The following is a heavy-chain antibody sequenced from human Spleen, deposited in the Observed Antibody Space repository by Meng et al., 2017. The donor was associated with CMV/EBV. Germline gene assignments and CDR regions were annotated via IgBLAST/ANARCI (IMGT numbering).Heavy chain of an antibody. J-gene: IGHJ6*02. CDR2: INPNSGTT. CDR1: SYTFTSYG. Sequence: ASVKVSCKASSYTFTSYGISWVRQAPGQGLEWMGWINPNSGTTNYAQKFQGRVTMTRDTSISTAYMELSRLRSDDKAVYYCARDYQDNTDFWSAPPHMDVWGQGTTVTVSS. D-gene: IGHD3-3*01. V-gene: IGHV1-2*02. CDR3: ARDYQDNTDFWSAPPHMDV.